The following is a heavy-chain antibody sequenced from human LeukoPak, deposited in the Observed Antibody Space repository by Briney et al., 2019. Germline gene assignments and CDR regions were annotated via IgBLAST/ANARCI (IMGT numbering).Heavy chain of an antibody. V-gene: IGHV3-33*01. CDR2: IWDDGSNK. D-gene: IGHD1-7*01. CDR1: GFTFNSYG. J-gene: IGHJ4*02. Sequence: GGSLRLSCAASGFTFNSYGMHWVRQAPGKGQEWVAVIWDDGSNKDYADSVKGRSTISRDNSKNTLYLQMNSLRIEDTAVYRCARGGNTGIFDYWGQGTLVTVSS. CDR3: ARGGNTGIFDY.